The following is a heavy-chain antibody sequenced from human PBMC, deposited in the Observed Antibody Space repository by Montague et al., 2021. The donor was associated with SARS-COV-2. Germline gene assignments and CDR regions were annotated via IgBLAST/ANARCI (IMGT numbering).Heavy chain of an antibody. CDR2: SSGSDGGT. CDR1: GFTFSNSA. V-gene: IGHV3-23*01. D-gene: IGHD3-10*01. Sequence: SLRLSCAASGFTFSNSAMNWVRQAPGKGLEWVSGSSGSDGGTHYAGSVKGRFTISRDSSKNVLYLQMNSLRAEDTALYYCAKDSYYYGLGYGMDVWGQGTTVTVSS. J-gene: IGHJ6*02. CDR3: AKDSYYYGLGYGMDV.